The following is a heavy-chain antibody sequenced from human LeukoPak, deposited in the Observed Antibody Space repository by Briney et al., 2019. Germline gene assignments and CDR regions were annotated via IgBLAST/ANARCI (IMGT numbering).Heavy chain of an antibody. CDR2: ISSSGTTI. CDR3: ARGVPTGYYTSCYDY. CDR1: GINFSDSE. D-gene: IGHD3/OR15-3a*01. V-gene: IGHV3-48*03. J-gene: IGHJ4*02. Sequence: GGSLRLSCAASGINFSDSEMNWVRQAPGKGLEWGSYISSSGTTIYYADSVKGRFTISRDNAKNSLYLQMNSLRAEDTAVYYCARGVPTGYYTSCYDYWGQGTLVTVSS.